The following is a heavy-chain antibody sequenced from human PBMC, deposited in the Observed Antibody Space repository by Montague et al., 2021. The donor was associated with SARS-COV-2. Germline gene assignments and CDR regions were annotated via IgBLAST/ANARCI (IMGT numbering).Heavy chain of an antibody. V-gene: IGHV4-31*03. CDR3: ARTPAVYVVVVPAARGHFVY. J-gene: IGHJ4*01. Sequence: TLSLTCTVSGGSISSGGYYWSWIRQHPGKGLEWIGYIYYSGSTYYNPSLKSRVTISVDTSKNQFSLKLSSVTAAVTAVYYCARTPAVYVVVVPAARGHFVYWGQGSLVTVSS. D-gene: IGHD2-2*01. CDR1: GGSISSGGYY. CDR2: IYYSGST.